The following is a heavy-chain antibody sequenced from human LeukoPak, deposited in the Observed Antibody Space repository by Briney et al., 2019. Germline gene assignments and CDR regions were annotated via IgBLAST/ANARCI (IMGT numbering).Heavy chain of an antibody. J-gene: IGHJ4*02. CDR1: GDIFSRFA. CDR2: IMPTIDIT. Sequence: SVKDSCKASGDIFSRFAISWVRQAPGQGLEWMGRIMPTIDITNYAQKFQDRVTITADKSTNTAYMELSSLTSEGTAMYYCARDLSIRFGQLTHEPLDYWGQGTLVTVSS. V-gene: IGHV1-69*04. D-gene: IGHD3-10*01. CDR3: ARDLSIRFGQLTHEPLDY.